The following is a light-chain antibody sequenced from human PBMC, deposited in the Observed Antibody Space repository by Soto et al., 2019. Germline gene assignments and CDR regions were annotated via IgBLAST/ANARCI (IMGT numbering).Light chain of an antibody. V-gene: IGKV3-11*01. J-gene: IGKJ4*01. CDR2: DAS. CDR3: QQRSVWPRLT. CDR1: QSVSSY. Sequence: EIVLTQSPATLSLSPGERATLSCRASQSVSSYLAWYQQKPGQAPRLLIYDASTRATGIPARFGGSGSVTDFTLTISRLVPEDVAVYYCQQRSVWPRLTFGGGTRVEIK.